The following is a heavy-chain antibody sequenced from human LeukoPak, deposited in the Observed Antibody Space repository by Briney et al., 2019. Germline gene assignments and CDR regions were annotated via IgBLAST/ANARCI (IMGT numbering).Heavy chain of an antibody. CDR1: GGSISSSSYY. Sequence: SETLSLTCTVSGGSISSSSYYWGWIRQPPGKGLEWIGSIHYSGNTYYNPSLKSRVTVSVDTSKNQSSLNLSSVTAADTAVYYCARTYSSGQGAYYWGQGTLVTVSS. J-gene: IGHJ4*02. CDR2: IHYSGNT. V-gene: IGHV4-39*07. D-gene: IGHD6-19*01. CDR3: ARTYSSGQGAYY.